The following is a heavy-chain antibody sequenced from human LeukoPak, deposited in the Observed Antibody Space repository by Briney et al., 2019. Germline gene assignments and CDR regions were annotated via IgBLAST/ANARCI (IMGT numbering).Heavy chain of an antibody. D-gene: IGHD6-13*01. CDR2: SGSGDNT. V-gene: IGHV3-23*01. Sequence: PGGSLRLSCAASGFTFSSYAMSWVRQAPGKGLEWVSTSGSGDNTYYADSVKGRFTISRDNSKNTLYLQMNSLRAEDTAVYYCAKPPGSGSSWYFFDYWGQGTLVPVSS. J-gene: IGHJ4*02. CDR3: AKPPGSGSSWYFFDY. CDR1: GFTFSSYA.